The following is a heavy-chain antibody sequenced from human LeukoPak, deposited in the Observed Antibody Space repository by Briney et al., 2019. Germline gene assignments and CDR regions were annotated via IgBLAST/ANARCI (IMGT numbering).Heavy chain of an antibody. D-gene: IGHD3-3*02. J-gene: IGHJ4*02. CDR1: GFTYSNVW. CDR3: TTGIDDEGGY. V-gene: IGHV3-15*07. CDR2: IKTNAEGGTL. Sequence: GGSLRLSCAASGFTYSNVWMNWVRQAPGKGLEWVGRIKTNAEGGTLDYTAPVKGRFTISRDDSKNTLYLQMDSLEVEDTGMYYCTTGIDDEGGYWGQGTLVTVSS.